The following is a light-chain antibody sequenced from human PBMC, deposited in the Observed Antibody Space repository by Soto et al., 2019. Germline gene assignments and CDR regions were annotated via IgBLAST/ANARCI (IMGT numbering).Light chain of an antibody. CDR1: QIVRSN. CDR3: QQTFSRPYT. J-gene: IGKJ2*01. CDR2: AAS. V-gene: IGKV1-39*01. Sequence: DIQMTQSPSSLSASVGDRVTITCRASQIVRSNLNWYQQKPGKVPELLIYAASTLQPGVPSRFRGSESGTDFTLTVSSLQPEDFATYHCQQTFSRPYTFGQGTKLEIE.